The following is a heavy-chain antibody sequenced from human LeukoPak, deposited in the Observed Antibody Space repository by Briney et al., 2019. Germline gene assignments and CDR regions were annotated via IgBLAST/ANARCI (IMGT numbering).Heavy chain of an antibody. Sequence: SQTLSLTCSVSGGSISRGSYYWSWIRQPAGKGLEWIGRINTSGSTNYNTYLKSRVTISVDTSKNQFSLKLSSVTAADTAIYYCAGGAVEAAAGTYYYYMDVWGKGTTVTISS. V-gene: IGHV4-61*02. CDR2: INTSGST. D-gene: IGHD6-13*01. CDR1: GGSISRGSYY. CDR3: AGGAVEAAAGTYYYYMDV. J-gene: IGHJ6*03.